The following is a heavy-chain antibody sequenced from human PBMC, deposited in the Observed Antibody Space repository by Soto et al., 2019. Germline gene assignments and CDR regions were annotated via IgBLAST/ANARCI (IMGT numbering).Heavy chain of an antibody. CDR3: AKALYGSGSLIDY. V-gene: IGHV3-9*01. J-gene: IGHJ4*02. CDR2: ISWNSGSI. D-gene: IGHD3-10*01. Sequence: GGSLRLSCAASGFTFDYYAMHWVRQAPGKGLEWVSGISWNSGSIGYADSVKGRFTISRDNAKNSLYLQMNSLRAEDTALYYCAKALYGSGSLIDYWGQGTLVTVSS. CDR1: GFTFDYYA.